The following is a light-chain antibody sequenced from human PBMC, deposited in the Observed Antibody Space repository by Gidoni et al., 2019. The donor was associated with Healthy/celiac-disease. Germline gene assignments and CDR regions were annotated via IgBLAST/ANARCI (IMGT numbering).Light chain of an antibody. CDR3: MQGTHWPPQT. CDR2: KVS. V-gene: IGKV2-30*01. J-gene: IGKJ1*01. CDR1: QSLVYSDRNTY. Sequence: DVVMTQTPLSLPVTLGQPASIPCRSSQSLVYSDRNTYLNCFQQRPGHSPRRLIYKVSNRDSGVPDRFSGSWSGTDFTLKISRVEAEDVGVYYCMQGTHWPPQTFGQGTKVEIK.